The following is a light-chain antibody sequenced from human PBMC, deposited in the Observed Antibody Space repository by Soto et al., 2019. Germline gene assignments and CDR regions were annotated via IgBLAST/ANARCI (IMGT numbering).Light chain of an antibody. CDR1: QSISSY. CDR3: QQSYSTPIT. CDR2: AAS. V-gene: IGKV1-39*01. Sequence: DIQVTQSPSSLSASVVDRVKITCRASQSISSYLNWYQQKPGKAPKLLIYAASSLQSGVPSRFSGSGSGTDFTLTISSLQPEDFATYYCQQSYSTPITFGQGTRLEIK. J-gene: IGKJ5*01.